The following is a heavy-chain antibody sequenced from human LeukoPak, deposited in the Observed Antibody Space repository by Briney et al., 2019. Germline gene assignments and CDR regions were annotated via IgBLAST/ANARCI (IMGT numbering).Heavy chain of an antibody. CDR3: TTAPDEYYYDSSGYLFQLVDY. J-gene: IGHJ4*02. CDR1: GFTLSNAW. D-gene: IGHD3-22*01. Sequence: GGSLRLSCAASGFTLSNAWMNWVRQAPGKGLEWVGLIKSKTNGETRDYAAPVKGRFTISRDDSKNTLYLQMNSLKTEDTAVYYCTTAPDEYYYDSSGYLFQLVDYWGQGTLVTVSS. V-gene: IGHV3-15*01. CDR2: IKSKTNGETR.